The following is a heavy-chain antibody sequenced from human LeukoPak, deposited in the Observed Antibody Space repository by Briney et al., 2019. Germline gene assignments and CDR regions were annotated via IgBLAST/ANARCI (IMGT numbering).Heavy chain of an antibody. V-gene: IGHV4-4*07. J-gene: IGHJ4*02. CDR3: ARENSGSYREFDY. CDR1: DGSISSHY. Sequence: SETLSLTCTVSDGSISSHYWSWIRQPAGKGLEWIGRIYTSGSTNYNASLKSRVSMSVDTSKNQFSLKLSSVTAADTAVFYCARENSGSYREFDYWGQGTLVTVSS. D-gene: IGHD1-26*01. CDR2: IYTSGST.